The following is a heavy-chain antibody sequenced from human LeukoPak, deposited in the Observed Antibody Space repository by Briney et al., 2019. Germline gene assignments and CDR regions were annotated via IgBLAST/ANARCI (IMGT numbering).Heavy chain of an antibody. CDR2: INHSENT. V-gene: IGHV4-34*01. J-gene: IGHJ4*02. CDR3: ASQKYDFWSGSEFY. Sequence: SETLSLTCAVYSESFIGYFWSWIRQPPGKGLEWIGEINHSENTNYNPSLKSRVTISVDTSKNQFSLKLSSVTAADTAVYYCASQKYDFWSGSEFYWGQGTLVTVSS. D-gene: IGHD3-3*01. CDR1: SESFIGYF.